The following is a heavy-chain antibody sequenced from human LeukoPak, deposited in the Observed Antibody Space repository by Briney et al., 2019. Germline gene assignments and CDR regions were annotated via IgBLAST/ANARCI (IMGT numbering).Heavy chain of an antibody. CDR2: IYYSGST. Sequence: SETLSLTCTVSGGSISSYYWSWIRQPPGKGLEWIGYIYYSGSTNYNPSLKSRVTISVDTSKNQFSLKLSSVTAADTAVYYCARHHYGDYVGNFDYWGQGTLVTVSS. J-gene: IGHJ4*02. CDR3: ARHHYGDYVGNFDY. CDR1: GGSISSYY. V-gene: IGHV4-59*08. D-gene: IGHD4-17*01.